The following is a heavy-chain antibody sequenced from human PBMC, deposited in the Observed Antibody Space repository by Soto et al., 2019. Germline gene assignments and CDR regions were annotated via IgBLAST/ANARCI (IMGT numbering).Heavy chain of an antibody. CDR2: ISYDGSNK. V-gene: IGHV3-30*18. CDR3: AKVKGGTFQSRYYYYMDV. D-gene: IGHD1-1*01. CDR1: GLTFRSYG. Sequence: GGSLRLYCASSGLTFRSYGMHLVRQAPGKGLEWVAVISYDGSNKYYADSVKGRFTISRDNSKNTLYLQMNSLRAEDTAVYYCAKVKGGTFQSRYYYYMDVWGKGTTVTVSS. J-gene: IGHJ6*03.